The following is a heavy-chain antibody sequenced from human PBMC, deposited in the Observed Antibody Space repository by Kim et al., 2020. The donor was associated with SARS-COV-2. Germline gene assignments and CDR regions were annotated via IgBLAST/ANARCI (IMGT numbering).Heavy chain of an antibody. V-gene: IGHV7-4-1*02. Sequence: ASVKVSCKASGYTFTSYAMNWVRQATGQGLEWMGWINTNTGNPTYAQGFTGRFVFSLDTSVSTAYLQISSLKAEDTAVYYCARLGFYYGSGSYYGDYYYYYMDVWGKGTTVTVSS. D-gene: IGHD3-10*01. CDR1: GYTFTSYA. CDR2: INTNTGNP. J-gene: IGHJ6*03. CDR3: ARLGFYYGSGSYYGDYYYYYMDV.